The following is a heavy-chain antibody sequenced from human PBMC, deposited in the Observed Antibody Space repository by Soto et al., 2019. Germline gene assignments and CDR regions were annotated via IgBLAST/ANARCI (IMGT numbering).Heavy chain of an antibody. CDR2: ICSGGST. Sequence: GGSLRLSCAASGFTVSSNYMSWVRQAPGKGLEWVSVICSGGSTYYADSVKGRFTISRDNSKNTLYLQMNSLRAEDTAVYYCARDFANSPGFDYWGQGTLVTVSS. D-gene: IGHD7-27*01. CDR3: ARDFANSPGFDY. V-gene: IGHV3-53*01. CDR1: GFTVSSNY. J-gene: IGHJ4*02.